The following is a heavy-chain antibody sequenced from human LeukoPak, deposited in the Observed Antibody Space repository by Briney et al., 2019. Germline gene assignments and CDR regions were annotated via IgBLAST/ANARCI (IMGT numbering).Heavy chain of an antibody. Sequence: GASVNVSFKFSVYTLTELSMHWVRQAPGKGLEWMGGFDPEDGESIYAQKFQGRVTMTEDTSTDTAYMELSSLRSEDTAVYYCATYPILEVYGHEYFDYWGQGTLVTVSS. J-gene: IGHJ4*02. CDR3: ATYPILEVYGHEYFDY. D-gene: IGHD2-21*01. CDR1: VYTLTELS. V-gene: IGHV1-24*01. CDR2: FDPEDGES.